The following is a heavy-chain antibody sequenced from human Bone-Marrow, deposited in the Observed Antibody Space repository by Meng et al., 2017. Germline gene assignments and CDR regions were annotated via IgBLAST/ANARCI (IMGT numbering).Heavy chain of an antibody. CDR2: INPSGGST. CDR3: ARGGFSNWNDNDAFDI. Sequence: ASVKVSCKTSGYTFTNNDINWVRQAPGQGLEWMGIINPSGGSTSYAQKFQGRVTMTRDTSTSTVYMELSSLRSEDTAVYYCARGGFSNWNDNDAFDIWGQGTMVTVSS. D-gene: IGHD1-1*01. J-gene: IGHJ3*02. CDR1: GYTFTNND. V-gene: IGHV1-46*01.